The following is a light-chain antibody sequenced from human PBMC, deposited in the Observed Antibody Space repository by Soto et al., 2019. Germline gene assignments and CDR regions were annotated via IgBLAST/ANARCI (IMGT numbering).Light chain of an antibody. CDR2: DAS. V-gene: IGKV3-20*01. CDR1: QSISINY. Sequence: EIVLTQSPGTLSLSPGERATLSCWASQSISINYLAWYQQKPGQAPRLLIYDASTRATGIPDRFSGSGSGTDFTLTISRLEPEDFAVYYCQQYGSSPLTFGGGTTVEIK. J-gene: IGKJ4*01. CDR3: QQYGSSPLT.